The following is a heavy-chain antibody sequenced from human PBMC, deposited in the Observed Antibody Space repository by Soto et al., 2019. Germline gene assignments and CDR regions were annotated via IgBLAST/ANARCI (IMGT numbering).Heavy chain of an antibody. D-gene: IGHD3-22*01. V-gene: IGHV4-34*01. CDR2: INHSGRV. CDR1: GGSFCGHS. CDR3: STRAYDTNGYYRFDP. Sequence: NPSETLSLTCAVYGGSFCGHSWTWIRQSPGKGLEWIGDINHSGRVNYSPSLKSRVTISLDTSKNQFSLTLSAVTAADTAMYYCSTRAYDTNGYYRFDPWGQGTLVTVSS. J-gene: IGHJ5*01.